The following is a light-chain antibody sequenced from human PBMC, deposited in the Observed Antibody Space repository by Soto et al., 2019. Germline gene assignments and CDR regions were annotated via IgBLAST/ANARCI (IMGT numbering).Light chain of an antibody. V-gene: IGKV1-5*03. CDR3: QQYNSYSPT. CDR1: QSISTW. J-gene: IGKJ1*01. CDR2: KAS. Sequence: DIQMTQSPSTLSASVGDRVTITCRASQSISTWLVWYRQEPGKAPKLLIHKASSLQSGVPSRFSGSGSGTDFTLTISSLHPDDFATYYCQQYNSYSPTFGQGTRVEIK.